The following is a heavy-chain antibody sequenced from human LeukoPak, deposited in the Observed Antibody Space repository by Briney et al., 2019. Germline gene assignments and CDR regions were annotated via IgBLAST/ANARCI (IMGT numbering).Heavy chain of an antibody. D-gene: IGHD6-19*01. V-gene: IGHV4-59*08. CDR1: GGSLSSYN. CDR2: IYNSGST. J-gene: IGHJ5*02. CDR3: ARRTGIAVAGRLVP. Sequence: PSEALSLTCTDSGGSLSSYNWSSIRQPPGKGLEWIGHIYNSGSTNYNPSLKRRVTTSLATSKKQFSLKLSSVTAADTGVYYCARRTGIAVAGRLVPWGQGTLVTVSS.